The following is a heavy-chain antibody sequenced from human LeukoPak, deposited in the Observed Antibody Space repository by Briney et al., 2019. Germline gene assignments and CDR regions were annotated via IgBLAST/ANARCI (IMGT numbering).Heavy chain of an antibody. D-gene: IGHD6-19*01. CDR2: ISAYNGNT. J-gene: IGHJ6*03. CDR1: GYTFTSYG. CDR3: ARDLRYSSGWYAGHYYYYYVDV. V-gene: IGHV1-18*01. Sequence: ASVKVSCKASGYTFTSYGISWVRQAPGQGLEWMGWISAYNGNTNYAQKLQGRVTMTTDTSTSTAYMELRSLRSDDTAVYYCARDLRYSSGWYAGHYYYYYVDVWGKGTTVTVSS.